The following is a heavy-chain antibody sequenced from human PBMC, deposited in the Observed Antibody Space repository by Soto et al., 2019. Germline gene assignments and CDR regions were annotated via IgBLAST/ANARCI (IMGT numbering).Heavy chain of an antibody. CDR2: ISGSGGST. CDR3: AKDPSREYCSGGSCYPKRGYYFDY. D-gene: IGHD2-15*01. Sequence: EVQLLESGGGLVQPGGSLRLSCAASGFTFSSYAMSWVRQAPGKGLEWVSAISGSGGSTYYADSVKGRFTISRDTSKNTLYLQMNSLRAEDTAVYYCAKDPSREYCSGGSCYPKRGYYFDYWGQGTLVTVSS. CDR1: GFTFSSYA. J-gene: IGHJ4*02. V-gene: IGHV3-23*01.